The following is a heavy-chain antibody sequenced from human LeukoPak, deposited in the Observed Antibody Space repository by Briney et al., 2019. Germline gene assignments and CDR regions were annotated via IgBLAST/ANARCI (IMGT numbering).Heavy chain of an antibody. CDR2: INPNSGGT. Sequence: GASVRVSFKASGYTLTGYYMHWVRQAPGQGLEWMGWINPNSGGTNYAQKFQGRVTMTRDTSISTDYMELRRLTSDDTAVYYCARDGDGRINFDYWGQGTLVTVSS. V-gene: IGHV1-2*02. J-gene: IGHJ4*02. CDR1: GYTLTGYY. D-gene: IGHD2-21*01. CDR3: ARDGDGRINFDY.